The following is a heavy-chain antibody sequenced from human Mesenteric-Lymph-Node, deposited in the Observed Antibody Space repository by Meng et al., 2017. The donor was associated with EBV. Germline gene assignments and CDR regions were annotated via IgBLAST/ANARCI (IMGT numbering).Heavy chain of an antibody. D-gene: IGHD3-16*01. CDR3: ARVSLIWGGATL. V-gene: IGHV4-34*01. Sequence: QVHSQHWAAGLLKPSETLSLTGAVYGGSFRGYYWSWIRQPPGKGLEGFGEINHSGSTNYNPSLKSRVTISVDTSKNQFSLKLSSVTAADTAVYYCARVSLIWGGATLWGQGTLVTVSS. CDR2: INHSGST. CDR1: GGSFRGYY. J-gene: IGHJ4*02.